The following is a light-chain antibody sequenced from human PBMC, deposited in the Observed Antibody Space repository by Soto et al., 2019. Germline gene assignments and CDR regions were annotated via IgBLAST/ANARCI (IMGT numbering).Light chain of an antibody. J-gene: IGKJ3*01. CDR1: QSVSSNY. CDR2: GAS. V-gene: IGKV3-20*01. CDR3: QQYGGSALFT. Sequence: EFVLTQSPGTLSLSPGERATLSCRAGQSVSSNYLAWYQQKPGQAPRLLIYGASSRATGIPDRFIGSGSGTDFTLTISRLEPEDVAVYYCQQYGGSALFTFGPGTKVDIK.